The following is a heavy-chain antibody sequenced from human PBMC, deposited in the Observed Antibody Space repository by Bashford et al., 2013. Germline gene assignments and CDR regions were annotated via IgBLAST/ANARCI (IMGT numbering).Heavy chain of an antibody. Sequence: VRQAPGKGLEWVSTIYSGGGSTYYADSVKGRFTISRDNSRNTLHLQMHSLTAADTAVYYCARHGQRFLDGFDPWGQGTLVTVSS. J-gene: IGHJ5*02. D-gene: IGHD3-3*01. CDR2: IYSGGGST. V-gene: IGHV3-23*01. CDR3: ARHGQRFLDGFDP.